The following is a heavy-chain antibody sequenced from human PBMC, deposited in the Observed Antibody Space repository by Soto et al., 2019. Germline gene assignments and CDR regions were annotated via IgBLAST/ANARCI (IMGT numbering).Heavy chain of an antibody. CDR3: AKDLRDVLVPAALDY. V-gene: IGHV3-9*01. CDR2: LSWNSASI. Sequence: EVQLVESGGGLVQPGRSLRLSCATSGFTFDDYAMQWVRQAPGKGLEWVSGLSWNSASIGYADSVKGRFTISRDNAKNSLYLQMNSLRAEDTALYYCAKDLRDVLVPAALDYWGQGTLVTVSS. J-gene: IGHJ4*02. CDR1: GFTFDDYA. D-gene: IGHD2-2*01.